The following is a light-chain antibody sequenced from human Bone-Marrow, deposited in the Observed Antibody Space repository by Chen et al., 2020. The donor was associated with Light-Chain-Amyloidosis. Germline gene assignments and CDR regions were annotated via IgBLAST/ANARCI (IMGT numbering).Light chain of an antibody. J-gene: IGLJ3*02. V-gene: IGLV3-21*03. Sequence: SYVLTQPPSVSVAPGTTARITCGGNNIGSTSVHWYQQTPGQAPLLVVYDDSDRPSGIPERLSGSNSGNPATLTISRVEAGDEADYYCQVWDRSSDRPVFGGGTKLTVL. CDR3: QVWDRSSDRPV. CDR2: DDS. CDR1: NIGSTS.